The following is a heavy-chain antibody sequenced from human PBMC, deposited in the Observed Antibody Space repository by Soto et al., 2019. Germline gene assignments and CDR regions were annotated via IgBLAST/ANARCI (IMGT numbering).Heavy chain of an antibody. D-gene: IGHD5-12*01. Sequence: QMQESGPGLVEPSGTLSLTCDVSGVSISSGSWWCWVRQPPGKGLEWIGEIFHSGSTKYNPSLKSRVTISVDNSKNHFSLRVTSVTAADTAVYYCARDGPDGYNLGYWGQGTLVTVSS. CDR3: ARDGPDGYNLGY. CDR2: IFHSGST. V-gene: IGHV4-4*02. J-gene: IGHJ4*02. CDR1: GVSISSGSW.